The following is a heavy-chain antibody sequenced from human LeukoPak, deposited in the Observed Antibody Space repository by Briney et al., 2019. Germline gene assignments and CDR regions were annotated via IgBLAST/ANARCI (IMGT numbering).Heavy chain of an antibody. D-gene: IGHD2-8*02. V-gene: IGHV4-31*03. CDR1: GGSINSGGYF. CDR2: IYYTGST. Sequence: SETLSLTCTVSGGSINSGGYFWNWIRQHPGRGLEWIGSIYYTGSTSYYPSLKSRLTISIATSKSHSSLRLNSVIAADTAVYYCARERFAGGYRYLDYWGQGTLVTVSS. J-gene: IGHJ4*02. CDR3: ARERFAGGYRYLDY.